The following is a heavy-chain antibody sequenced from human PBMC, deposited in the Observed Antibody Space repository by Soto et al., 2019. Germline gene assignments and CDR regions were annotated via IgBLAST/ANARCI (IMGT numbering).Heavy chain of an antibody. CDR1: GFTFSSYG. J-gene: IGHJ6*02. CDR2: IWYDGSNK. CDR3: ARDGGILTGYSSHHYYGMDV. D-gene: IGHD3-9*01. V-gene: IGHV3-33*01. Sequence: QVQLVESGGGVVQPGRSLRLSCAASGFTFSSYGMHWVRQAPGKGLEWVAVIWYDGSNKYYADSVKGRFTISRDNSKNTLYLQMNSLRAEDTAVYYCARDGGILTGYSSHHYYGMDVWGQGTTVTVSS.